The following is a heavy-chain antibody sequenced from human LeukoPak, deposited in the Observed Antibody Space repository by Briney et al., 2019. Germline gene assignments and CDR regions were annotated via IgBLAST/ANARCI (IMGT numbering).Heavy chain of an antibody. CDR3: ARDLMGIAYRGAFYY. CDR2: INTDGSST. Sequence: GGSLRLSCAASGFIFSSYWMHWVRHAPGKGLAWVSRINTDGSSTSYADSVKGRFTISRDNAKNSLYLQMNSLRAEDTAVYYCARDLMGIAYRGAFYYWGQGTLVTVSS. J-gene: IGHJ4*02. V-gene: IGHV3-74*01. CDR1: GFIFSSYW. D-gene: IGHD6-13*01.